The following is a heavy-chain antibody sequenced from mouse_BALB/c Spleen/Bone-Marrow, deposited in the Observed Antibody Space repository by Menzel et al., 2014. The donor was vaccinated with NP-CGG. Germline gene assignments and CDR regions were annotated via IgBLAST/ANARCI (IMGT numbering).Heavy chain of an antibody. V-gene: IGHV7-1*02. CDR2: SRNKAKHYTT. D-gene: IGHD2-10*02. CDR3: ARDVGYGNYFVY. Sequence: EVKVVESGGGLVQPGDSLRLSCATSGFTFSDFYMEWVRQPPGKRLEWIAASRNKAKHYTTEYSASVKGRFIVSRDTSQSILYLRMNALRAEDTATYYCARDVGYGNYFVYWGQGTLVTVSA. CDR1: GFTFSDFY. J-gene: IGHJ3*01.